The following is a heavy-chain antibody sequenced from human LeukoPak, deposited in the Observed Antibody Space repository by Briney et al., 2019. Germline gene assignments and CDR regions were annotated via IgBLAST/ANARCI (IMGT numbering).Heavy chain of an antibody. J-gene: IGHJ5*02. V-gene: IGHV4-39*01. D-gene: IGHD5-12*01. Sequence: SETLSLTCTVFGGSIYSSTYYWDWIRQPPGKGLEWIGSIYYSGSTYYNPSLKSRVTISVDTSKNQFSLKLSSVTAADTAVYYCARHLFQWLRVVGWFDPWGQGTLVTVSS. CDR2: IYYSGST. CDR3: ARHLFQWLRVVGWFDP. CDR1: GGSIYSSTYY.